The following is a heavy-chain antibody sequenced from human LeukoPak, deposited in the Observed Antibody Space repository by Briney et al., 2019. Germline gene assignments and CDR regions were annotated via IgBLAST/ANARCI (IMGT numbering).Heavy chain of an antibody. J-gene: IGHJ6*02. Sequence: GASVKVSCKASGYTFTSYYMHWVRQAPGQGLEWMGIINPSGGSTSYALKFQGRVTMTRDTSTSTVYVELSSLRSEDTAVYYCAREGALTIFGVVGGYYYYYGMDVWGQGTTVTVSS. D-gene: IGHD3-3*01. CDR1: GYTFTSYY. V-gene: IGHV1-46*01. CDR2: INPSGGST. CDR3: AREGALTIFGVVGGYYYYYGMDV.